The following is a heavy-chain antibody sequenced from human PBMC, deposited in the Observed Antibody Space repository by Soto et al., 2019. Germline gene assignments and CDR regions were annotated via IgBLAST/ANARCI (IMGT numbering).Heavy chain of an antibody. D-gene: IGHD3-3*01. CDR3: ARVKGYYDFWSGYPTYMDV. CDR1: GYTFTSYD. CDR2: MNPNSGNT. Sequence: ASVKVSCKASGYTFTSYDINWVRQATGQGLEWMGWMNPNSGNTGYAQKFQGRVTMTRNTSISTAYMELSSLRSEDTAVYYCARVKGYYDFWSGYPTYMDVWGKGTTVTVSS. V-gene: IGHV1-8*01. J-gene: IGHJ6*03.